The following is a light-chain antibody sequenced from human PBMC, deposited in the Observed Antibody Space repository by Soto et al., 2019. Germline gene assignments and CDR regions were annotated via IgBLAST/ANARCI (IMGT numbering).Light chain of an antibody. Sequence: DIQMTQSPSSLSASVGDRVTITCRASQGISNYLAWYQQKPGKVPNLLIYAASTLQSGVPSRFSGSGSGTDFTLTIXXXXXXXVATYYCQKYNSARWTFGQGTKVEIK. J-gene: IGKJ1*01. CDR2: AAS. CDR1: QGISNY. CDR3: QKYNSARWT. V-gene: IGKV1-27*01.